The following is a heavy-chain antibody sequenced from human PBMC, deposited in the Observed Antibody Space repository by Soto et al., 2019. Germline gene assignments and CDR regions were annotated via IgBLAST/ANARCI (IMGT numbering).Heavy chain of an antibody. D-gene: IGHD3-3*01. J-gene: IGHJ5*02. Sequence: QLQLQESGPGLVKPSETLSLTCTVSGGSISSSSYYWGWIRQPPGKGLEWIGSIYYSGSTYYNPSLKSRVTISVDTSKNQFSLKLSSVTAADTAVYYCARSRGVVTNGWFDPWGQGTLVTVSS. CDR1: GGSISSSSYY. CDR2: IYYSGST. CDR3: ARSRGVVTNGWFDP. V-gene: IGHV4-39*01.